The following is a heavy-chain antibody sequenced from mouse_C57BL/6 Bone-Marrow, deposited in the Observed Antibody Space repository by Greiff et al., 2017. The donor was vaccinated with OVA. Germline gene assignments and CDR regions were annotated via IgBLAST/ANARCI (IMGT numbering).Heavy chain of an antibody. V-gene: IGHV2-2*01. CDR3: ARMGWLLPLYAMDY. D-gene: IGHD2-3*01. CDR2: IWSGGST. Sequence: QVQLKESGPGLVQPSQSLSITCTVSGFSLTSYGVHWVRQSPGKGLEWLGVIWSGGSTDYNAAFISRLSISKDNSKSQVFFKMNSLQADDTAIYYCARMGWLLPLYAMDYWGQGTSVTVSS. CDR1: GFSLTSYG. J-gene: IGHJ4*01.